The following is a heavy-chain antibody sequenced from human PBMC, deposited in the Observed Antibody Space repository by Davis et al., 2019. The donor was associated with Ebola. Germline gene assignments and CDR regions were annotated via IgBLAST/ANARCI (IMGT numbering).Heavy chain of an antibody. CDR3: TRGWQLVRT. D-gene: IGHD6-6*01. Sequence: GGSLRLSCAASGFTFSGSAMHWVRQASGKGLEWVGRIRSKANSYATAYAASVKGRFTISRDDSKSIAYLQMNSLKTEDTAVYYCTRGWQLVRTWGQGTLVTVSS. CDR2: IRSKANSYAT. J-gene: IGHJ5*02. V-gene: IGHV3-73*01. CDR1: GFTFSGSA.